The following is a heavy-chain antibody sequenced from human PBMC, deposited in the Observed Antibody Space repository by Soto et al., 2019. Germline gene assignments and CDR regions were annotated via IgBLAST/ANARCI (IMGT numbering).Heavy chain of an antibody. V-gene: IGHV4-61*01. Sequence: QVQLQESGPGLVKPSETLSLTCTVSGGSVNSGNYYWSWIRQTPAKGLEWIGYIYQSGSTRYNPSXXXRXXIALDTSKNPFSLTLSSVTAADTAVYCCASGTIYPSYGMDVWGQGTTVTVSS. CDR3: ASGTIYPSYGMDV. J-gene: IGHJ6*02. D-gene: IGHD1-1*01. CDR2: IYQSGST. CDR1: GGSVNSGNYY.